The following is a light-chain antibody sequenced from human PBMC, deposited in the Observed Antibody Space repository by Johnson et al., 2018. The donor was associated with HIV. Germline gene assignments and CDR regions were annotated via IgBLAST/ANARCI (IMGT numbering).Light chain of an antibody. J-gene: IGLJ1*01. CDR2: DNN. V-gene: IGLV1-51*01. CDR3: GTWDSSLSAHYV. CDR1: SSNIGNNY. Sequence: QSVLTQPPSVSAAPGQKVTISCSGSSSNIGNNYVSWYQQLPGTAPKLLIYDNNKRPSGIPDRFSGSKSGTSATLGITGLQTGDEADYYCGTWDSSLSAHYVFGTGTKVNGL.